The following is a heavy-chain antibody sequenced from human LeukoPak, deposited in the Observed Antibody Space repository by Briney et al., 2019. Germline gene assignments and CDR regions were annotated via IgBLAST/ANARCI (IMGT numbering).Heavy chain of an antibody. J-gene: IGHJ4*02. CDR2: ISGSGGST. Sequence: EPGGSLRLSCAASGFTFSNYPMYWVRQAPGKGLEWVSGISGSGGSTYYADSVKGRFTISRDNSKNTLYLQMNSLRAEDTAVYYCAKAAEPHYYDSSGYVNYWGQGTLVTVSS. V-gene: IGHV3-23*01. CDR3: AKAAEPHYYDSSGYVNY. D-gene: IGHD3-22*01. CDR1: GFTFSNYP.